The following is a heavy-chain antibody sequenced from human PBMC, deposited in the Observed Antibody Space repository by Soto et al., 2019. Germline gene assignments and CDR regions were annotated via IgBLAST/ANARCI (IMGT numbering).Heavy chain of an antibody. D-gene: IGHD3-22*01. CDR2: ISYDGSNK. Sequence: SLRLSCAASGFTFSSYAMHWVRQAPGKGLEWVAVISYDGSNKYYADSVKGRFTISRDNSKNTLYLQMNSLRAEDTAVYYCAREDSLRRYFDYWGQGTLVTVSS. V-gene: IGHV3-30-3*01. J-gene: IGHJ4*02. CDR1: GFTFSSYA. CDR3: AREDSLRRYFDY.